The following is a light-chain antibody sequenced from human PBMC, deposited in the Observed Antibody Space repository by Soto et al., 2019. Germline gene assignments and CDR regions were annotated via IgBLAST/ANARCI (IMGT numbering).Light chain of an antibody. CDR2: DAS. CDR3: QQYGSSPRT. Sequence: EIVMTQSPATLSVSPGETASLSCRASQSAGNFLAWYQQKPGQAPRLLIYDASNRASGVPARFSGSGSGTDFTLTISDLEPEDFAVYYCQQYGSSPRTFGQGNKVDIK. J-gene: IGKJ1*01. V-gene: IGKV3-11*01. CDR1: QSAGNF.